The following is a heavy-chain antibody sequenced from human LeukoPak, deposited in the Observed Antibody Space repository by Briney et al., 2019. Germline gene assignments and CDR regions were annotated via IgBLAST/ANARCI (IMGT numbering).Heavy chain of an antibody. Sequence: GKSLRLSCAASGFTFSNYAMHWVRQAPGKGLEWVSLISSGGTYEYYADSVKGRFTIFRDNSKNTLYLQLNSLRAEDTAVYYCARDSTYYYDSGSSGPHYFDNWGQGTLVTVSS. J-gene: IGHJ4*02. CDR1: GFTFSNYA. CDR2: ISSGGTYE. D-gene: IGHD3-10*01. V-gene: IGHV3-30*01. CDR3: ARDSTYYYDSGSSGPHYFDN.